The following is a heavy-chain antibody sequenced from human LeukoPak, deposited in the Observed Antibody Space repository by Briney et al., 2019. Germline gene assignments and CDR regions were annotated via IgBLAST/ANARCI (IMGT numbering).Heavy chain of an antibody. J-gene: IGHJ4*02. V-gene: IGHV3-30*02. CDR3: AKDLPDIVVVTATKRPYYFDY. Sequence: GGSLRLSCAASGFTFSSYGMHWVRQAPGKGLELVAFIRYDGNNKYYADSVKGRFTISRDNPKNTLYLQMNSLRAEDTAVYYCAKDLPDIVVVTATKRPYYFDYWGQGTLVTVSS. D-gene: IGHD2-21*02. CDR1: GFTFSSYG. CDR2: IRYDGNNK.